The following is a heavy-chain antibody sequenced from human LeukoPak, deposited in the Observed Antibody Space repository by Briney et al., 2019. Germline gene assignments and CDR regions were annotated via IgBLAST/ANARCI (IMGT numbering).Heavy chain of an antibody. Sequence: GGSLRLSCAASRFTFSSYWMTWVRQAPGKGLEWVANIKPDGSEQYYLVSMRGRFTISRDNAKNSLYLQMNSLRVEDTAVYYCARVLRSTVATGNWYFDLWGRGTLVTVSS. D-gene: IGHD2-2*01. V-gene: IGHV3-7*01. J-gene: IGHJ2*01. CDR2: IKPDGSEQ. CDR1: RFTFSSYW. CDR3: ARVLRSTVATGNWYFDL.